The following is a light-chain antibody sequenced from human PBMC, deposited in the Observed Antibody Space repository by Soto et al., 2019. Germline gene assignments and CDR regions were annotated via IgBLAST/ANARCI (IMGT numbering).Light chain of an antibody. CDR2: GAS. V-gene: IGKV3-15*01. CDR1: QNLRSS. J-gene: IGKJ1*01. Sequence: VRTQSPATLSVSPGERATLSCRASQNLRSSLAWYQQKPGQAPRLLIYGASTRATGIPARFSGSGSGTEFTLTISSLQSEDFAVYFCQQYNIWPQTFGQGTKVYIK. CDR3: QQYNIWPQT.